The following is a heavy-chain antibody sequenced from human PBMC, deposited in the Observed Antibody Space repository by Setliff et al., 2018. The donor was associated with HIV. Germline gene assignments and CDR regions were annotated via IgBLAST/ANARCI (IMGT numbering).Heavy chain of an antibody. V-gene: IGHV4-4*09. CDR2: IYPTGST. CDR3: AKDPSSWELRATYFDY. Sequence: SETLSLTCSVSGGSISSYYWTWLRQPPGKGLEWIGYIYPTGSTNYSPFLRSRVTASVDTSKNQFYLKLNSVTAADTAVYYCAKDPSSWELRATYFDYWGQGTLVTVSS. J-gene: IGHJ4*02. CDR1: GGSISSYY. D-gene: IGHD1-7*01.